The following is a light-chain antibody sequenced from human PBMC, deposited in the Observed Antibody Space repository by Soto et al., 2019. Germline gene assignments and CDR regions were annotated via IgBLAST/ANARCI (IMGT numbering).Light chain of an antibody. CDR1: SSDVGGYNY. CDR3: SSYTSSTFYV. J-gene: IGLJ1*01. Sequence: QSALTQPASVSGSPGQSITISCTGTSSDVGGYNYVSWYQQHPGKAPKLMIYEVSNRPSGVSNRSSGSKSGNTASLTISGLHAEDEPDYYCSSYTSSTFYVFGTGTKVTVL. V-gene: IGLV2-14*01. CDR2: EVS.